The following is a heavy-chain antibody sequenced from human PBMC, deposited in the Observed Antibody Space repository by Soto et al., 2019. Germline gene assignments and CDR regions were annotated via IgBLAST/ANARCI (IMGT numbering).Heavy chain of an antibody. D-gene: IGHD2-8*01. CDR1: GGSISSSNW. V-gene: IGHV4-4*02. CDR3: ARASGCTNGVCYNGFDP. CDR2: IYHSGST. Sequence: QVQLQESGPGLVKPSGTLSLTCAVSGGSISSSNWWSWVRQPPGKGLEWIGEIYHSGSTNYNPSLKSRVTISVDKSKNQFSLKLSSVTAADTAVYYCARASGCTNGVCYNGFDPWGQGTLVTVSS. J-gene: IGHJ5*02.